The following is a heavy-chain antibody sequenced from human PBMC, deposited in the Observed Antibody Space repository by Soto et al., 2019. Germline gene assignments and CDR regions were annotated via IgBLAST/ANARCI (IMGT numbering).Heavy chain of an antibody. D-gene: IGHD5-18*01. V-gene: IGHV1-69*01. J-gene: IGHJ6*02. CDR1: GGTFSKDD. Sequence: QVQLVQSGAEVKKPGSSVTVSCKTSGGTFSKDDINWVRQAPGQGLEWMGLLIPVFGSPIYAQKFQGRIRITADESTSTAFMDRSSLRSEDTAVYYCTRVLGYTFEPGKTRYYAMDVWGQGTTFSFSS. CDR2: LIPVFGSP. CDR3: TRVLGYTFEPGKTRYYAMDV.